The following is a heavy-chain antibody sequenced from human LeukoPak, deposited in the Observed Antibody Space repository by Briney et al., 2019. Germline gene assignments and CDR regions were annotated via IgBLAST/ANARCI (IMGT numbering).Heavy chain of an antibody. CDR3: ARVLRYFDWFSAFDY. J-gene: IGHJ4*02. D-gene: IGHD3-9*01. CDR2: INAGNGNT. CDR1: GYTFTSYA. Sequence: ASVKVSCKASGYTFTSYAMHWVRQAPGQRLEWMGWINAGNGNTKYPQKFQGRVTITRDTSASTAYMELSSLRSEDTAVYYCARVLRYFDWFSAFDYWGQGTLVTVSS. V-gene: IGHV1-3*01.